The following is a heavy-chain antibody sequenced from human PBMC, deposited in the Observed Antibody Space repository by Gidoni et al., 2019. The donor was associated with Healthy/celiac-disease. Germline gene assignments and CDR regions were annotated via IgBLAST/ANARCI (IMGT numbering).Heavy chain of an antibody. CDR3: ARDRWGSWDI. V-gene: IGHV3-21*01. CDR2: ISSSSSYI. Sequence: EVQLVESGGGLVTPRGSLRLSCAAAGFTFRVYSMNWVRQAPGKGLEWVSSISSSSSYIYYADSVKGRFTISRDNAKNSLYLQMNSLRAEDTAVYYCARDRWGSWDIWGQGTMVTVSS. J-gene: IGHJ3*02. CDR1: GFTFRVYS. D-gene: IGHD2-21*01.